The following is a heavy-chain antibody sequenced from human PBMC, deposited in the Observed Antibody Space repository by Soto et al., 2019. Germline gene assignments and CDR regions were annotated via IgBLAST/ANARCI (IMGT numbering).Heavy chain of an antibody. Sequence: SETLSLTCTVSGGSVSSGSYYWSWIRQPPGKGLEWIGYIYYSGSTNYNPSLKSRVTISVDTSKNQFSLKLSSVTAADTAVYYCARELFYDSSGYQRVYWFDPWGQGTLVTVSS. CDR2: IYYSGST. CDR1: GGSVSSGSYY. D-gene: IGHD3-22*01. V-gene: IGHV4-61*01. CDR3: ARELFYDSSGYQRVYWFDP. J-gene: IGHJ5*02.